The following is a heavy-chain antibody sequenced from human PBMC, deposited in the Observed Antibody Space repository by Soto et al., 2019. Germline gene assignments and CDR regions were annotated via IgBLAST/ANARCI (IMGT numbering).Heavy chain of an antibody. CDR2: ISAYNGNT. CDR1: GYTFTSYG. Sequence: ASVKVSCKASGYTFTSYGISWVRQAPGQGLEWMGWISAYNGNTNYAQKLQGRVTMTTDTSTSTAYMELRSLRSDDTAVYYCARGDYYDSSGYYYPFDYWGQGTLVTVSS. V-gene: IGHV1-18*01. CDR3: ARGDYYDSSGYYYPFDY. J-gene: IGHJ4*02. D-gene: IGHD3-22*01.